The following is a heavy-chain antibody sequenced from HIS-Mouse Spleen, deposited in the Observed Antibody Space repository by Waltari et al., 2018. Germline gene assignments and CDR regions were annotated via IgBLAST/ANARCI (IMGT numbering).Heavy chain of an antibody. J-gene: IGHJ2*01. V-gene: IGHV4-34*01. CDR2: INHSGST. Sequence: QVQLQQWGTGLLKPSETLSLTCAVYGVSFSCYYWSWISQPPGKGLEWIGEINHSGSTNYNPSLKSRVTISVDTSKNQFSLKLSSVTAADTAVYYCARVRTGDPSYWYFDLWGRGTLVTVSS. CDR1: GVSFSCYY. D-gene: IGHD7-27*01. CDR3: ARVRTGDPSYWYFDL.